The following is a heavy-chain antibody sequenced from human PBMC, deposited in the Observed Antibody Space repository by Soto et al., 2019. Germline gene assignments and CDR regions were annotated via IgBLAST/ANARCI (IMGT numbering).Heavy chain of an antibody. J-gene: IGHJ4*02. V-gene: IGHV3-23*01. CDR3: AKEHRPLYYYGSGSYSSDFDY. Sequence: PGGSLRLSCAASGFTFSIYAMSWVRHAPGKGLEWVSAISGSGGSTYYADSVKGRFTISRDNSKNTLYLQMNSLRAEDTAVYYCAKEHRPLYYYGSGSYSSDFDYWGQGTLVTVSS. CDR2: ISGSGGST. D-gene: IGHD3-10*01. CDR1: GFTFSIYA.